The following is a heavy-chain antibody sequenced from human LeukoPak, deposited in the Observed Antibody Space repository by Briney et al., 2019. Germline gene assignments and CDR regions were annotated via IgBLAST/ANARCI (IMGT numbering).Heavy chain of an antibody. Sequence: GGSLRLSCAASGFTFSSYAMSWVRQAPGKGLEWVSGISGSGDNTYYADSVKGRFTISRDNSKNTLYVQVNSLGTEDTAAYYCAKGSYYDSGGSFYFDYWGQGTLVTVSS. V-gene: IGHV3-23*01. CDR3: AKGSYYDSGGSFYFDY. J-gene: IGHJ4*02. CDR1: GFTFSSYA. CDR2: ISGSGDNT. D-gene: IGHD3-22*01.